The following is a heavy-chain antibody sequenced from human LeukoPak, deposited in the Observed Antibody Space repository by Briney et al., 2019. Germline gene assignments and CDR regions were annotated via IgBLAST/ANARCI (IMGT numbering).Heavy chain of an antibody. Sequence: GASVKVSCKAFGGSFSNYAISWVRQAPGQGLERMGGIIPIFGSPTYAQKFQGRVTITTDESTTTAYMELSSLRSDDTAVFFCARGERHIPIYYWGQGTLVTVSS. D-gene: IGHD2-21*01. J-gene: IGHJ4*02. CDR3: ARGERHIPIYY. V-gene: IGHV1-69*05. CDR2: IIPIFGSP. CDR1: GGSFSNYA.